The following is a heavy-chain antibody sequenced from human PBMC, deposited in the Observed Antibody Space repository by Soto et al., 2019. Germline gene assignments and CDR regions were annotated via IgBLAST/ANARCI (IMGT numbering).Heavy chain of an antibody. CDR3: SRDFSGRYPPDI. CDR1: GYTFISYY. V-gene: IGHV1-46*03. CDR2: INPSGGST. Sequence: ASVKVSCKASGYTFISYYIHWVRQAPGQGLEWMGIINPSGGSTTYAQKFQGRVTMTRDTSTTTVYMELSSLRSEDTAVYYCSRDFSGRYPPDIWGQGTMVTVSS. J-gene: IGHJ3*02. D-gene: IGHD1-26*01.